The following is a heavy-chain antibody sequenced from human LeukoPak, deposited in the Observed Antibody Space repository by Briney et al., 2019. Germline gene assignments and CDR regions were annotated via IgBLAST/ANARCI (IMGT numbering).Heavy chain of an antibody. CDR1: GFTVSSTF. D-gene: IGHD2-2*01. CDR3: AKAHCSSTSCSRADN. Sequence: GGSLRLSCAASGFTVSSTFMSWVRQAPGKGLEWVSAIDGSGGTTFYADSVKGRVTISRVQSTNTVYLQMNSLRADDTAVYYCAKAHCSSTSCSRADNWGQGTLVTVSS. CDR2: IDGSGGTT. V-gene: IGHV3-23*01. J-gene: IGHJ4*02.